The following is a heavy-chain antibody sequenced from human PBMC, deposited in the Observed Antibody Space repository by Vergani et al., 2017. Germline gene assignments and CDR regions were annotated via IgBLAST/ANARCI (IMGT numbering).Heavy chain of an antibody. J-gene: IGHJ6*02. V-gene: IGHV4-61*02. D-gene: IGHD4-17*01. Sequence: QVQLEESGPGLVKPSQTLSLTCTVSGDSVSSGTHYWSWIRQPVGKGLEWVGRIFATGSAHFHPSLKSRVSMSIDTYKNQFSLNLTSVTAADTAVYYCATPQTVTTGGMEVRGEGATVIV. CDR2: IFATGSA. CDR3: ATPQTVTTGGMEV. CDR1: GDSVSSGTHY.